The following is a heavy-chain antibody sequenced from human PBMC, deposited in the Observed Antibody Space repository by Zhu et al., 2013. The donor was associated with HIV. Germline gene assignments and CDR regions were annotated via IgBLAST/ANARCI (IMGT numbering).Heavy chain of an antibody. CDR2: IIPIFGTA. J-gene: IGHJ6*03. Sequence: QVQLVQSGAEVKKPGSSVKVSCKASGGTFSSYAISWVRQAPGQGLEWMGGIIPIFGTANYAQKFQGRVTITADESTSTAYMELSSLRSEDTAVYYCARDPRGYSGYDLMDHKPYYYYYYMDVWGKGTTVTVSS. D-gene: IGHD5-12*01. V-gene: IGHV1-69*01. CDR3: ARDPRGYSGYDLMDHKPYYYYYYMDV. CDR1: GGTFSSYA.